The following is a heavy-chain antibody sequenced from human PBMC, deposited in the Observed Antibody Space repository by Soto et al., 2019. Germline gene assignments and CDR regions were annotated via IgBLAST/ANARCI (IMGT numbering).Heavy chain of an antibody. CDR2: IKPDGSEK. CDR1: GFTFSSFW. V-gene: IGHV3-7*03. Sequence: GSLRLSCAASGFTFSSFWMSWVRQAPGKRLEWVAIIKPDGSEKYYVDSVKGRFTISRDNSKNTLYLQMNSLRAEDTAVYYCAKRNYGSEFDYWGQGTLVTVSS. D-gene: IGHD3-10*01. J-gene: IGHJ4*02. CDR3: AKRNYGSEFDY.